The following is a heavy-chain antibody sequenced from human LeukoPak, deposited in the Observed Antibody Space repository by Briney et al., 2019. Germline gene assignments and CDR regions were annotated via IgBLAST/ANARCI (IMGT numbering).Heavy chain of an antibody. D-gene: IGHD3-10*01. V-gene: IGHV3-30-3*01. Sequence: PGRSLRLSCAASGFTFSSYAMHWVRQAPGKGLEWVAVISYDGSNKYYADSVKGRFTISRDNSKNTLYLQMNSLRAEDTAVYYCARDRTKTMVRGVIMGLCGYWGQGTLVTVSS. CDR3: ARDRTKTMVRGVIMGLCGY. CDR1: GFTFSSYA. CDR2: ISYDGSNK. J-gene: IGHJ4*02.